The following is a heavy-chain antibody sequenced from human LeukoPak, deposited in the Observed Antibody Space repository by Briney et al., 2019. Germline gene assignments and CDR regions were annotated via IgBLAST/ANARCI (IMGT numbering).Heavy chain of an antibody. Sequence: PSETLSLTCTVSGGSINSGGYYWSWIRQPPGKGLEYIGYIYQSGSTYYKPSLKSRVIFSIDTSKNQFSLRLSSVTAADTAVYYCARGQRYLDSSGYYYPLDYFDYWGQGILVTVSS. D-gene: IGHD3-22*01. J-gene: IGHJ4*02. CDR1: GGSINSGGYY. CDR3: ARGQRYLDSSGYYYPLDYFDY. CDR2: IYQSGST. V-gene: IGHV4-30-2*01.